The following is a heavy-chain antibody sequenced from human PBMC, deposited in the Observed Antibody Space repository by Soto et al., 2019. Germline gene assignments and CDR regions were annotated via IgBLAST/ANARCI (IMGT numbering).Heavy chain of an antibody. J-gene: IGHJ3*02. CDR2: IYPGDSDT. CDR3: ARGGLSTGDYRGKDAFDI. D-gene: IGHD4-17*01. CDR1: GYSFTSYW. Sequence: GESLKISCKGSGYSFTSYWIGWVRQMPGKGLEWMGIIYPGDSDTRYSPSFQGQVTISADKSISTAYLQWSSLKASDTAMYYCARGGLSTGDYRGKDAFDIWGQGTMVTVSS. V-gene: IGHV5-51*01.